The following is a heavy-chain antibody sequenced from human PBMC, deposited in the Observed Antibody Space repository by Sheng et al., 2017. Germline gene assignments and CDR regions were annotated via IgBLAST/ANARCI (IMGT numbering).Heavy chain of an antibody. CDR2: ISWNSGSI. D-gene: IGHD4-17*01. V-gene: IGHV3-9*03. J-gene: IGHJ5*02. Sequence: EVQLVESGGGLVQPGRSLRLSCAASGFTFDDYAMHWVRQAPGKGLEWVSGISWNSGSIGYADSVKGRFTISRDNAKNSLYLQMNSLRAEDMVLYYCAKAYGDSGLWFDPWGQGTLVTVSS. CDR1: GFTFDDYA. CDR3: AKAYGDSGLWFDP.